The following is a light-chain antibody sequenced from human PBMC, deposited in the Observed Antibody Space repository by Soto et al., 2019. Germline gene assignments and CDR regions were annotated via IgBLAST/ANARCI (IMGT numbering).Light chain of an antibody. CDR1: QILVYSYGNTY. J-gene: IGKJ2*01. V-gene: IGKV2-30*01. CDR2: KVS. CDR3: MQGTHWPYT. Sequence: DVVMTQSPLSLPVTLGQPASISCRSSQILVYSYGNTYLTWFQQRPGQSPRRLFYKVSNRYFGVPDRFSGGGSGTDFTLKISRVEAEDVRVYYCMQGTHWPYTFGQGTKLEIK.